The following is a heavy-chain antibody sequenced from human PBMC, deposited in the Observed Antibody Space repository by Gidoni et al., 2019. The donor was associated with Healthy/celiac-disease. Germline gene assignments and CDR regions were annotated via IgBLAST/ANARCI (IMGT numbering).Heavy chain of an antibody. Sequence: EAHLVGWRGGLVQPVASPRLSSAASGLPLSSYAMGWAGPAQGVGLGGVSGISGSGGSTSYAETVRGRFTSSRYNSKNSLHLNRLSLRAEATAVCSCAKDGGWFAELLPYCFDYWGQGTLVTVSS. V-gene: IGHV3-23*04. D-gene: IGHD3-10*01. J-gene: IGHJ4*02. CDR3: AKDGGWFAELLPYCFDY. CDR1: GLPLSSYA. CDR2: ISGSGGST.